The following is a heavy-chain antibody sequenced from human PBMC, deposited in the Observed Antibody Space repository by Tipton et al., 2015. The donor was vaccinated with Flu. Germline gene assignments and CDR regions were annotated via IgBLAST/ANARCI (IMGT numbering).Heavy chain of an antibody. J-gene: IGHJ3*01. V-gene: IGHV3-21*01. D-gene: IGHD3-10*01. CDR1: GFTFSSYS. Sequence: GSLRLSCAASGFTFSSYSMNWVRQAPGKGLEWVSSVSSSSSFIHYADSVKGRFIISRDNSKNMVYLQMNSLRAEDTAVYYCARDPDYGSGSYWIDYWGQGAMVTVSS. CDR3: ARDPDYGSGSYWIDY. CDR2: VSSSSSFI.